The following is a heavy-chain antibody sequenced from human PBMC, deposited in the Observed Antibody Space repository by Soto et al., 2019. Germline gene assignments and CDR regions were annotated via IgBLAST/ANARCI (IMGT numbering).Heavy chain of an antibody. CDR2: IHYSGTT. D-gene: IGHD4-17*01. CDR1: GGSISGYC. V-gene: IGHV4-59*01. J-gene: IGHJ5*02. CDR3: ARETYGDYVGYFDP. Sequence: SETLSLTCTVSGGSISGYCWSWIRQPPGKRLEWIGYIHYSGTTSYNPSLNSRVTMSVDTSKNQFSLKVNSVTAADTAVYYCARETYGDYVGYFDPWGQGIQVTVSS.